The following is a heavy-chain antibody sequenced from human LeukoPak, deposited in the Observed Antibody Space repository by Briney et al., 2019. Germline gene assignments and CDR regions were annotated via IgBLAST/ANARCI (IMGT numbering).Heavy chain of an antibody. CDR1: GFTFSSYA. CDR3: AKDPLVVIISHDAFDI. V-gene: IGHV3-23*01. Sequence: GGSLRLSCAASGFTFSSYAMSWVRQAPGKGLEWVSAISGSGGSTYYADSVKGRFTISRDNSKNTLYLQMNSLRAEDTAVYYCAKDPLVVIISHDAFDIWGQGAMVTVSS. J-gene: IGHJ3*02. CDR2: ISGSGGST. D-gene: IGHD3-3*01.